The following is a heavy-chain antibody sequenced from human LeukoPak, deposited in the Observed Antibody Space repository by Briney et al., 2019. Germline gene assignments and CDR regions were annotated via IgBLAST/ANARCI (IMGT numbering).Heavy chain of an antibody. CDR1: GFTFGDYA. CDR3: TRDLVYYYDSSGYDY. J-gene: IGHJ4*02. D-gene: IGHD3-22*01. Sequence: GGYLRLSCTASGFTFGDYAMSWFRQAPGKGLEWVGFIRSKAYGGTTEYAASVKGRFTISRDDSKSTAYLQMNSLKTEDTAVYYCTRDLVYYYDSSGYDYWGQGTLVTVSS. CDR2: IRSKAYGGTT. V-gene: IGHV3-49*03.